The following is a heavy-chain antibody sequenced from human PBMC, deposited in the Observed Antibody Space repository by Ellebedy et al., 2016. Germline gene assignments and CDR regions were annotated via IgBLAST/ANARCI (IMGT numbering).Heavy chain of an antibody. CDR1: GYSFTSYW. CDR2: IYPGDSDT. Sequence: GESLKISXKGSGYSFTSYWIGWVRQMPGKGLEWMGIIYPGDSDTRYSPSFQGQVTISADKSISTAYLQWSSLKASDTAMYYCARSVGIAASSGGRFDPWGQGTLVTVSS. D-gene: IGHD6-13*01. CDR3: ARSVGIAASSGGRFDP. J-gene: IGHJ5*02. V-gene: IGHV5-51*01.